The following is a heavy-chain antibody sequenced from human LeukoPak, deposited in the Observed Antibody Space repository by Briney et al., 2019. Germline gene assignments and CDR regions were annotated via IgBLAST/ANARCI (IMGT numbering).Heavy chain of an antibody. D-gene: IGHD3-22*01. CDR3: ARGFSLSDYYDSSGSDH. CDR2: ISGSSGSI. CDR1: GFTFSSYG. J-gene: IGHJ5*02. V-gene: IGHV3-23*01. Sequence: GGSLRLSCAASGFTFSSYGMSWVRQAPGKGLEWVSSISGSSGSIHYADSVKGRFTISRDNSKNTLYLQMNSLRAEDTAIYYCARGFSLSDYYDSSGSDHWGPGTLVTVSS.